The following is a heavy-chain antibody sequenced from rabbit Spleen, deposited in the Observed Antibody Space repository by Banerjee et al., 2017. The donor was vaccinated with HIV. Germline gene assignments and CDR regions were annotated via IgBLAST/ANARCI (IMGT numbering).Heavy chain of an antibody. V-gene: IGHV1S40*01. J-gene: IGHJ6*01. CDR2: IGAGVSYTT. Sequence: QSLEESGGDLVKPGASLTLTCIASGVSFSDNSYMCWVRQPPGKGPEWIACIGAGVSYTTYYATWAKGRFTISKTSSTTVTLQMTSLTVADTATYFCARDTGSSFSSYGMDLWGPGTLVTVS. CDR3: ARDTGSSFSSYGMDL. CDR1: GVSFSDNSY. D-gene: IGHD8-1*01.